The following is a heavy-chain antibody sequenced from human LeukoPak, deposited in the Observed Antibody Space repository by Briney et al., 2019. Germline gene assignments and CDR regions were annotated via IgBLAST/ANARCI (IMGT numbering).Heavy chain of an antibody. D-gene: IGHD3-16*01. CDR2: INTDGSRT. Sequence: GVSLRLSCAASGFTFSNYWMHWVRQVPGKGLVWVSRINTDGSRTTYADSVRGRFTISRDNAKNTLFLQMNSLRGEDTAVYYCARWGTAFDIWGQGTMVTVSS. CDR1: GFTFSNYW. V-gene: IGHV3-74*01. J-gene: IGHJ3*02. CDR3: ARWGTAFDI.